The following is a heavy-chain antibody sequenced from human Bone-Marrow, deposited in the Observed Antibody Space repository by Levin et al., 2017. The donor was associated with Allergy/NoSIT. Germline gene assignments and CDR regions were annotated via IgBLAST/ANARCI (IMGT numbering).Heavy chain of an antibody. J-gene: IGHJ4*02. D-gene: IGHD6-13*01. V-gene: IGHV3-30*04. CDR3: ARRPAAGTRGGDY. CDR2: ISYDGSNK. Sequence: PGGSLRLSCAASGFTFSSYAMHWVRQAPGKGLEWVAVISYDGSNKYYADSVKGRFTISRDNSKNTLYLQMNSLRAEDTAVYYCARRPAAGTRGGDYWGQGTLVTVSS. CDR1: GFTFSSYA.